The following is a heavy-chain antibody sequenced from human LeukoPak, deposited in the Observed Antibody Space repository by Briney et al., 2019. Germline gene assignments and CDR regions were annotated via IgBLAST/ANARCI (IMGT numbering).Heavy chain of an antibody. D-gene: IGHD6-19*01. CDR1: GGSISSSSYY. CDR2: IYYSGST. V-gene: IGHV4-39*07. Sequence: SETLSLTCTVSGGSISSSSYYWGWIRQPPGKGLEWIGSIYYSGSTYYNPSLKSRVTISVDTSKNQFSLKLSSVTAADTAVYYCARDGSSGWSHPPNWFDPWGQGTLVTVSS. CDR3: ARDGSSGWSHPPNWFDP. J-gene: IGHJ5*02.